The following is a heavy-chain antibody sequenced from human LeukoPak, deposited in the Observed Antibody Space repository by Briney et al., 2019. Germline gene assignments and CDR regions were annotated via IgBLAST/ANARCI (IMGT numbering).Heavy chain of an antibody. CDR1: GYTFTSYS. J-gene: IGHJ6*02. V-gene: IGHV1-46*01. D-gene: IGHD3-9*01. Sequence: GASVKVSCKASGYTFTSYSMHWVRQAPGQGLEWMGIINPSGGSTTYAHNFQGRLTLTTDTFTSTAYMELRSLRSDDTAVYYCARDVDLLMDVWGQGTTVSVSS. CDR2: INPSGGST. CDR3: ARDVDLLMDV.